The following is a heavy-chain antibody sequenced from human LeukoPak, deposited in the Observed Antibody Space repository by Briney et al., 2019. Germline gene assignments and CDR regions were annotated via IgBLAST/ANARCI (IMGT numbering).Heavy chain of an antibody. CDR1: GFTFTSYW. J-gene: IGHJ4*02. D-gene: IGHD6-19*01. CDR3: ARITSGWYLREYFDY. V-gene: IGHV3-66*01. CDR2: IYSGGST. Sequence: PGGSLRLSCAASGFTFTSYWMHWVRQAPGKGLEWVSVIYSGGSTYYADSVKGRFTISRDNSKNTLYLQMNSLRAEDTAVYYCARITSGWYLREYFDYWGQGTLVTVSS.